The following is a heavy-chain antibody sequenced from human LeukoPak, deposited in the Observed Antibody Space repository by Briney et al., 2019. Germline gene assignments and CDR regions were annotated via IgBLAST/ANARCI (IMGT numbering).Heavy chain of an antibody. V-gene: IGHV3-23*01. J-gene: IGHJ4*02. CDR3: AKDVSDFWRPLDS. CDR1: GFTFSNFA. Sequence: QAGGSLRLSCAASGFTFSNFAMHWVRQAPGKGLEWISAIKRSVENTYYADSVKGRFTISRDNSKNILYLQMDSLRVDDSGVYHCAKDVSDFWRPLDSWGQGTLVTVSS. D-gene: IGHD3-3*01. CDR2: IKRSVENT.